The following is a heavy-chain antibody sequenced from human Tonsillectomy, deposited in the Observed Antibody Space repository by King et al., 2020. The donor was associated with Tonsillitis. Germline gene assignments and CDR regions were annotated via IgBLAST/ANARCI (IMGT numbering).Heavy chain of an antibody. V-gene: IGHV5-10-1*03. CDR1: GYSFSSYW. CDR2: IGPSDSYT. CDR3: ARHAGPYGDAFWYFDL. D-gene: IGHD4-17*01. J-gene: IGHJ2*01. Sequence: QLVQSGAEVKKPGESLRISCQGSGYSFSSYWITWVRQMPGKGLEWMGRIGPSDSYTNYSPSFHGHVTISADKSTTTAYLQWSSLKASDTAIYYCARHAGPYGDAFWYFDLWGRGTLVTVSS.